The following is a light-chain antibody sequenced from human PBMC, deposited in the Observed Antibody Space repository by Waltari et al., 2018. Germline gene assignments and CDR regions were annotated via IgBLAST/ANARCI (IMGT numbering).Light chain of an antibody. CDR1: QDISNY. CDR3: QQYDKKA. V-gene: IGKV1-33*01. Sequence: DIQMTQSPSSLSASVGDRVTITCQASQDISNYLNWYQQKPGKAPKLLIYDASNLETGVPSRFSGSGSWTDFTFTISSLQPEDIATYYCQQYDKKAFGQGTRLEIK. J-gene: IGKJ5*01. CDR2: DAS.